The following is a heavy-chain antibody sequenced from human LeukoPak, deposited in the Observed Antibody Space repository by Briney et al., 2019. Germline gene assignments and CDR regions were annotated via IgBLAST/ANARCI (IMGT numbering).Heavy chain of an antibody. Sequence: KPSETLSLTCTVSGGSISRYYWSWIRQPPGKGLEWIGYIYYTGTTNYNPSLKSRVTISVDTSKNQLSLKVNSVTAADTGVYYCASKSTDHGELRFDYWGQGTLVTVSS. CDR1: GGSISRYY. CDR3: ASKSTDHGELRFDY. CDR2: IYYTGTT. D-gene: IGHD4-17*01. V-gene: IGHV4-59*01. J-gene: IGHJ4*02.